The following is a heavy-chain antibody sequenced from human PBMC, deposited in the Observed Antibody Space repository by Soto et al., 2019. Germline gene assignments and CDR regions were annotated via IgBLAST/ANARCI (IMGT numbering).Heavy chain of an antibody. CDR1: GGTFNTYG. V-gene: IGHV1-69*01. CDR2: FIPIFGTS. CDR3: ARGELKTGSVPYSMDV. Sequence: QVQLVQSGAEVKNPGSSVKVSCKAYGGTFNTYGITWVRQAPGQGLEWMGGFIPIFGTSNYAQKFQGRLTISEDYPTSTAYMELSSLRSDDTAVYYCARGELKTGSVPYSMDVWGQGTTVAVSS. J-gene: IGHJ6*02. D-gene: IGHD1-1*01.